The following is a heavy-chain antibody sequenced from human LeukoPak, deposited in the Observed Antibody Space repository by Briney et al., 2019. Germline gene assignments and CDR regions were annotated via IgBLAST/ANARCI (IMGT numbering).Heavy chain of an antibody. CDR1: GGSISSGGYS. Sequence: SETLSLTCAVSGGSISSGGYSWSWIRQPPGKGLEWIGYIYHSGSTYYDPSLKSRVTISVDRSKNQFSLKLSSVTAADTAVYYCARDPAMFRGVITDWYFDLWGRGTLVTVSS. V-gene: IGHV4-30-2*01. D-gene: IGHD3-10*01. CDR2: IYHSGST. CDR3: ARDPAMFRGVITDWYFDL. J-gene: IGHJ2*01.